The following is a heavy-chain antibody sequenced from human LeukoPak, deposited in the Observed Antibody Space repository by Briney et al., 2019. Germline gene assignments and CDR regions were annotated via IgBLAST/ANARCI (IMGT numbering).Heavy chain of an antibody. CDR2: IIPIFGTA. D-gene: IGHD1-26*01. CDR3: ARGQWELLKASYYFDY. CDR1: GGTFSSYA. V-gene: IGHV1-69*13. J-gene: IGHJ4*02. Sequence: ASVKVSCKASGGTFSSYAISWVRQAPGQGLEWMGGIIPIFGTANYAQKFQGRVTITADESTSTAYMELSSLRSEDTAVYYCARGQWELLKASYYFDYWGQGILVTVSS.